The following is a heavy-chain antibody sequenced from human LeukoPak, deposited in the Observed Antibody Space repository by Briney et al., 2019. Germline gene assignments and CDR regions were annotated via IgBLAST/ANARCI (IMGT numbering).Heavy chain of an antibody. CDR3: ARDMYYDYVWGSYRSYYFDY. J-gene: IGHJ4*02. V-gene: IGHV1-18*01. Sequence: ASVKVSCKASGYTFTSYGISWVRQAPGQGLEWMGWISAYNGNTNYAQKLQGRVTMTTDTSTSTAYMELRSLRSDDTAVYYCARDMYYDYVWGSYRSYYFDYWGQGTLVTVSS. CDR2: ISAYNGNT. D-gene: IGHD3-16*02. CDR1: GYTFTSYG.